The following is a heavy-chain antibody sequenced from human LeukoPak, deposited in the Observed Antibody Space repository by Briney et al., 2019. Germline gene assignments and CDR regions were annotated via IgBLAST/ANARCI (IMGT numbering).Heavy chain of an antibody. CDR2: IYSGGST. V-gene: IGHV3-53*01. Sequence: GGSLRLSCAASGFIVSSNYMSWVRQAPGKGLEWVSVIYSGGSTYYADSVKGRFTISRDNSKNTLYLQMNSLRAEDTAVYYCTKEHVWESYRPRTAFEVWGQGTVVTVSS. J-gene: IGHJ3*01. CDR3: TKEHVWESYRPRTAFEV. D-gene: IGHD3-16*02. CDR1: GFIVSSNY.